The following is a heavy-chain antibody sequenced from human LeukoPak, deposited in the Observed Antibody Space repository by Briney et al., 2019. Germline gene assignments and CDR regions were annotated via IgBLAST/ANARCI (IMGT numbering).Heavy chain of an antibody. J-gene: IGHJ4*02. D-gene: IGHD5-24*01. V-gene: IGHV3-23*01. CDR1: GFTFSSYA. CDR3: AEVAEMGTILGKFDN. Sequence: GGSLRLSCAASGFTFSSYAMSWVRQAPGKGLEWVSAISGNGGRTYYGDSVKGRFTISRDNSKNTLYLQMNSLRAEDTAVFYCAEVAEMGTILGKFDNWGQGTLVTVSS. CDR2: ISGNGGRT.